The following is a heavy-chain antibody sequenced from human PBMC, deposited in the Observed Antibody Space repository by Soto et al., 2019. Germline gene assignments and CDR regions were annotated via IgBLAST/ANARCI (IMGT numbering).Heavy chain of an antibody. J-gene: IGHJ6*02. Sequence: QVQLVQSGAAVKKPGSSVKLSCKASGGTFSSYAISWVRQAPGPGLEWMGGIIPSFGPANYAQKFQGRVRITPDQSTKTAYMELSGLRSEDTGVYYCARPIVVVPAAMGLGKSRLPAYYYYGMDVWGQGTTVTVSS. CDR2: IIPSFGPA. D-gene: IGHD2-2*01. CDR1: GGTFSSYA. CDR3: ARPIVVVPAAMGLGKSRLPAYYYYGMDV. V-gene: IGHV1-69*01.